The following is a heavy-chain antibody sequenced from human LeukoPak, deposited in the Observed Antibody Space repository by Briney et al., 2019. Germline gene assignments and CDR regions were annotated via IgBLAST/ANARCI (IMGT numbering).Heavy chain of an antibody. Sequence: SETLSLTCAVYGGSFSGYYWSSIRQPPGKGLEWIGEINHSGSTNYNPSLKSRVTISVDTSKNQFSLKLSSVTAADTAVYYCARGGGGLWFGERERLDYWGQGTLVTVSS. CDR3: ARGGGGLWFGERERLDY. CDR2: INHSGST. V-gene: IGHV4-34*01. CDR1: GGSFSGYY. J-gene: IGHJ4*02. D-gene: IGHD3-10*01.